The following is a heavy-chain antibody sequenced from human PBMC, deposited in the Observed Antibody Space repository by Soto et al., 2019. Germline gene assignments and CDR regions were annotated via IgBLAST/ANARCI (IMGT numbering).Heavy chain of an antibody. CDR1: CGTLSSYT. Sequence: GAPVKGSFKAFCGTLSSYTISWVRQAPGQRLEWMGRIIPILGIANYAQKFQGRVTITADKSTSTAYMELSSLRSEDTAVYYCARGYCSSTSCFGGHYYYMAVWGRGTTVTVSS. D-gene: IGHD2-2*01. J-gene: IGHJ6*03. CDR2: IIPILGIA. V-gene: IGHV1-69*02. CDR3: ARGYCSSTSCFGGHYYYMAV.